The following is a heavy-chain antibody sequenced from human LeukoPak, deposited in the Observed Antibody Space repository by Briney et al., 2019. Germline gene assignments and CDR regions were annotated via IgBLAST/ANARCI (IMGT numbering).Heavy chain of an antibody. CDR2: INHSGST. J-gene: IGHJ6*02. V-gene: IGHV4-34*01. Sequence: SETLSLTCAVYGGSFSGYSWSWIRQPPGKGLEWIGEINHSGSTNYNPSLKSRVTISVDTSKNQFSLKLSSVTAADTAVYYCARGPIVVVPAAVYGMDVWGQGTTVTVSS. CDR1: GGSFSGYS. D-gene: IGHD2-2*01. CDR3: ARGPIVVVPAAVYGMDV.